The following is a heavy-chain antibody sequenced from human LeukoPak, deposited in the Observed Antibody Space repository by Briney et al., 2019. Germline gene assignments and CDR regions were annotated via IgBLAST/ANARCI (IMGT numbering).Heavy chain of an antibody. D-gene: IGHD3-10*01. CDR2: IYTSGST. CDR1: GGSISSYY. Sequence: SETLSLTCTVSGGSISSYYWSWIRQPAGKGLEWIGRIYTSGSTNYNPSLKSRVTMSVDTSKNQFSLTLRSVTAADTAVYYCARQISDYYYYYIDVWGKGTTVTVSS. CDR3: ARQISDYYYYYIDV. J-gene: IGHJ6*03. V-gene: IGHV4-4*07.